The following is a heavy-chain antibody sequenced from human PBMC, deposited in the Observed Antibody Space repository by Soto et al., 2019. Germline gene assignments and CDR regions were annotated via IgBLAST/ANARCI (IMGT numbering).Heavy chain of an antibody. D-gene: IGHD5-12*01. CDR2: INHSGST. CDR3: VRAVGYSGYDLNWFDP. CDR1: GGSFSGYY. J-gene: IGHJ5*02. V-gene: IGHV4-34*01. Sequence: QVQLQQWGAGLLKPSETLSLTCAVSGGSFSGYYWSWIRQPPGQGLEGIGEINHSGSTNYNPSLKRRVTISGATSKNPLSLRLISVTAADTAVYYWVRAVGYSGYDLNWFDPWGQGTLVTVSS.